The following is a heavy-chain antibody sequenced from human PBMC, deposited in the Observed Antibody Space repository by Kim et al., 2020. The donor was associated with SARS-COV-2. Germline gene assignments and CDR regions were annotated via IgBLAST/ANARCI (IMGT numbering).Heavy chain of an antibody. CDR3: ARHAGYNWFDP. V-gene: IGHV4-59*08. CDR2: T. J-gene: IGHJ5*02. Sequence: THYNPSLKSRVTISVDTSNNQFSLRLSSVTAADTAVYYCARHAGYNWFDPWGQGSLVTVSS.